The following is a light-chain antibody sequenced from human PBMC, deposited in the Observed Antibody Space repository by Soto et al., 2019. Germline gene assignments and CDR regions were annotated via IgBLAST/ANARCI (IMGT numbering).Light chain of an antibody. CDR2: DAS. V-gene: IGKV1-5*01. J-gene: IGKJ5*01. CDR1: QSIGTW. CDR3: QEYNSYPVS. Sequence: DIQVTQSPATLSAVVGDRVTISCRARQSIGTWLAWYQPKPGKAPKLLIYDASTLESGVPSRFSGSGSGTEFTLTISSLQPEDVATYYCQEYNSYPVSFGQGTRLDI.